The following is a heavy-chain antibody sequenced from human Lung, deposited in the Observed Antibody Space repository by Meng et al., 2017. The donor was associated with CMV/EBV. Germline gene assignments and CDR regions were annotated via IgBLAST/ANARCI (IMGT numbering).Heavy chain of an antibody. CDR2: IYYSGST. D-gene: IGHD2/OR15-2a*01. J-gene: IGHJ5*02. CDR1: GGSISSYY. V-gene: IGHV4-59*01. Sequence: GSLRLXCTVSGGSISSYYWSWIRQPPGKGPEWIGYIYYSGSTIYNPSLKSRVTISVDTSKNEFPLKLSSVTAADTAIYYCARDRRPLSNNWFDPWGQGTLVTVSS. CDR3: ARDRRPLSNNWFDP.